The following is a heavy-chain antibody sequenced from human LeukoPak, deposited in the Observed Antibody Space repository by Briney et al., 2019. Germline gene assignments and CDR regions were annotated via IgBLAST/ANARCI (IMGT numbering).Heavy chain of an antibody. CDR3: ARAGRNFDY. V-gene: IGHV3-48*03. J-gene: IGHJ4*02. CDR1: GFTFSSYE. CDR2: ISTSVSTI. Sequence: PGGSLRLSCAAYGFTFSSYEMNWDSQAPGKGLEWVSYISTSVSTIYYADSVKGRFTISRDNAKNSLYLQMNSLRAEDTAVYYCARAGRNFDYWGQGTLVTVSS. D-gene: IGHD1-26*01.